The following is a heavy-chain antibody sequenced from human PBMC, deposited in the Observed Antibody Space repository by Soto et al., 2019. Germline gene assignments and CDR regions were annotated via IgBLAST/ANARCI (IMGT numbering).Heavy chain of an antibody. D-gene: IGHD1-1*01. J-gene: IGHJ6*03. CDR3: ARGSWDDVTGHYYMDV. CDR2: TYYRSKWYI. Sequence: PSQTLSLTCDISGDSVSSNSAAWNWIRQTPSRGLGWLGRTYYRSKWYINYAVSVKSRITVNPDTSKNQFSLQLNSVTPEDTAVYYCARGSWDDVTGHYYMDVWGKGTTVTVSS. V-gene: IGHV6-1*01. CDR1: GDSVSSNSAA.